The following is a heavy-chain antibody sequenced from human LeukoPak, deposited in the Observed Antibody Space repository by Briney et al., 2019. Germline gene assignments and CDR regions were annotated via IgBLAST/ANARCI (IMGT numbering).Heavy chain of an antibody. Sequence: PSETLSLTCTVSGGSISSSSYYWGWLRQPPGKGLEWIGSIYYSGSTYYNPSLKSRVTISVDTSKNQFSLKLSSVTAADTAVYYCARARGPAWATAGSGRPPDYFDYWGQGTLVTVSS. CDR2: IYYSGST. CDR1: GGSISSSSYY. CDR3: ARARGPAWATAGSGRPPDYFDY. J-gene: IGHJ4*02. V-gene: IGHV4-39*01. D-gene: IGHD6-13*01.